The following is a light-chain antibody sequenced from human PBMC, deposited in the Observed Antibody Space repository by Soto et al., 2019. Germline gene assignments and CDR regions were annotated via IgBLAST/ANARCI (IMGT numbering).Light chain of an antibody. V-gene: IGKV3-15*01. J-gene: IGKJ2*01. CDR1: QSVSSN. Sequence: EIVMTQSPATLSVSPGERATLSCRASQSVSSNLAWYQQKPGKAPRLLIYGASTRATCVPALFSGSGSGTEFSLSLTSLQSEDFAVYYCHQYHRWSAFGQGTKVEI. CDR3: HQYHRWSA. CDR2: GAS.